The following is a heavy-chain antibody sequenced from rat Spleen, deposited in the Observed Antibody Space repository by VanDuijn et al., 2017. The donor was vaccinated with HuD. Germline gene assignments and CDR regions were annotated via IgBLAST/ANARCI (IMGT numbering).Heavy chain of an antibody. D-gene: IGHD1-12*02. J-gene: IGHJ3*01. CDR1: GFSPTNYH. V-gene: IGHV2-43*01. CDR3: ARDYDGSYYYGNWFAY. CDR2: IWTGGT. Sequence: QVQLKESGPGLVQPSQTLSVTCTVSGFSPTNYHVSWVRQPPGKGLEWMGVIWTGGTQYNSALKSRLSISKDTSKSQVFLKMNSLQTEDTATYYCARDYDGSYYYGNWFAYWGQGTLVAVSS.